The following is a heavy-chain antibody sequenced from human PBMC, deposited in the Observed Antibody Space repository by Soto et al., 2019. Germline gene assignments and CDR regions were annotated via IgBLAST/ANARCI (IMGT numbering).Heavy chain of an antibody. D-gene: IGHD4-17*01. V-gene: IGHV4-30-4*01. CDR1: GGSISSGDYY. J-gene: IGHJ6*02. CDR3: ARRRRTTYYYGMEV. CDR2: IYYSGST. Sequence: QVQLQESGPGLVKPSQTLSLTCTVSGGSISSGDYYWSWIRQPPGKGLEWIGYIYYSGSTYCNPSLKSRVTISVDTSKNQFSLKLNSVTAADTAVYYCARRRRTTYYYGMEVWGQGTTVTVSS.